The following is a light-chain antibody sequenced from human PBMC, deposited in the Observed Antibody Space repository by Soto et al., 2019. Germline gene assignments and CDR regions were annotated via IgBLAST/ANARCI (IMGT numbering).Light chain of an antibody. CDR3: HQRNQ. J-gene: IGKJ5*01. CDR1: QSVSAR. CDR2: DTS. Sequence: EIVLTQSPDTLSLSPGESATLSCRASQSVSARLAWYKHKPGQAPRLLIYDTSNRATGIPARFSGSGSGTDFTLTISSLEPEDFAMYYCHQRNQFGQGTRLEIK. V-gene: IGKV3-11*01.